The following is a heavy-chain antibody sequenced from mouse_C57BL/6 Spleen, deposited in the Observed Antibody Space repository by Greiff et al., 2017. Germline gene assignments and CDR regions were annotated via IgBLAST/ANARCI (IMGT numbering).Heavy chain of an antibody. CDR3: AACYSNKYFDF. Sequence: QVQLKQPGAELVKPGASVKLSCKASGYTFTSYWMHWVKQSPGQGLEWIGMIHPNSGSTNYNEKFKSKATLTVDKSSSTAYMQLSSLTSEDSAVYYCAACYSNKYFDFWGKGTTVTVSS. V-gene: IGHV1-64*01. CDR2: IHPNSGST. CDR1: GYTFTSYW. D-gene: IGHD2-5*01. J-gene: IGHJ1*03.